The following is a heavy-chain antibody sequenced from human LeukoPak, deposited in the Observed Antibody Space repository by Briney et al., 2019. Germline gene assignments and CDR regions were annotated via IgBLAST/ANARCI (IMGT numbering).Heavy chain of an antibody. CDR3: AKEGPPAMYYFDY. J-gene: IGHJ4*02. CDR2: TSYDGSNH. Sequence: PGKSLRLSCAASGFTLHWVRQAPDRGLEWVAVTSYDGSNHYYADSVKGRFTISRDNSKNTVFLQMNSLRPEDTAVYYCAKEGPPAMYYFDYWGQGTLVTVSS. V-gene: IGHV3-30*04. D-gene: IGHD2-2*01. CDR1: GFTL.